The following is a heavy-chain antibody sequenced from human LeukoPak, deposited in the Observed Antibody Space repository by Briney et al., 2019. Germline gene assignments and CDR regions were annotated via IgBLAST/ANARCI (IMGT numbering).Heavy chain of an antibody. CDR1: GGSISSYY. Sequence: TSETLSLTCTVSGGSISSYYWSWIRQPPGKGLEWIGYIYYSGSTNYNPSLKSRVTISVDTSKNQFSLKLSSVPAADTAVYYCAREASQKGAHYMDVWGKGTTVTISS. CDR3: AREASQKGAHYMDV. D-gene: IGHD3-16*01. J-gene: IGHJ6*03. CDR2: IYYSGST. V-gene: IGHV4-59*01.